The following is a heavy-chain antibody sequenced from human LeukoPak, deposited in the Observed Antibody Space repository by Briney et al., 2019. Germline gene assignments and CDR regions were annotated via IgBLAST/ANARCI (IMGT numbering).Heavy chain of an antibody. D-gene: IGHD1-1*01. CDR2: IKQDGSEK. CDR1: GDNFSRYW. CDR3: ASPGWKPRRGFAY. J-gene: IGHJ4*02. Sequence: GGSLRLSCAASGDNFSRYWMTWVRQAPGKGLEWVANIKQDGSEKYYVDSVKGRFTISRDNAKNALHLQMNSLRVEDTAVYYCASPGWKPRRGFAYWGQGTLVTVSS. V-gene: IGHV3-7*01.